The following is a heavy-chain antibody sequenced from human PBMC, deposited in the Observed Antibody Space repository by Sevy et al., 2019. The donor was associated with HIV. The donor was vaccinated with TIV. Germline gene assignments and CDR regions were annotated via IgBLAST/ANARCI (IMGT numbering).Heavy chain of an antibody. D-gene: IGHD3-22*01. J-gene: IGHJ4*02. CDR1: GFTFNNAW. V-gene: IGHV3-15*01. CDR2: IKSKIDGGAT. Sequence: GGSLRLSCAVSGFTFNNAWMNWVRQAPGTGLQWVGLIKSKIDGGATDYAAPLKGRFTISRDDSKNTLYLQMNSLQIEDTAVYYCATAPGYYDSAPFDYWGPGTLVTVSS. CDR3: ATAPGYYDSAPFDY.